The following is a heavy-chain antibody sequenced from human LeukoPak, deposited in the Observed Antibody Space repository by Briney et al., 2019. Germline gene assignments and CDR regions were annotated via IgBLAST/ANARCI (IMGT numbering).Heavy chain of an antibody. V-gene: IGHV3-9*01. Sequence: GRSLRLSCAASGFTFHDYAMHWVRQAPGKGLEWVSGISWNSGSIDYADSVKGRFTISRDNAKNSLYLQMNSLRAEDTAVYYCAKDLSTLVAAAGFDYWGQGTLVTVSS. D-gene: IGHD6-13*01. CDR2: ISWNSGSI. CDR1: GFTFHDYA. J-gene: IGHJ4*02. CDR3: AKDLSTLVAAAGFDY.